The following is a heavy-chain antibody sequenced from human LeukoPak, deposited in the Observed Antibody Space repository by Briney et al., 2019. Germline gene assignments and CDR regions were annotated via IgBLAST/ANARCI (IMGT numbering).Heavy chain of an antibody. Sequence: GGSLRLSCAASGFTFSSYAMSWVRQAPGKGLEWVSAISGSGGSTYYADSVKGRFTISRDNSKNTLYLQMNSLRAEDTAVYYRAKRQHWGQLAHDAFDIWGQGTMVTVSS. J-gene: IGHJ3*02. CDR3: AKRQHWGQLAHDAFDI. CDR2: ISGSGGST. CDR1: GFTFSSYA. V-gene: IGHV3-23*01. D-gene: IGHD6-13*01.